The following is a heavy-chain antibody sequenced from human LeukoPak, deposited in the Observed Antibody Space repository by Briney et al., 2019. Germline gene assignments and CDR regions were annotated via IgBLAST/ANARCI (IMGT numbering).Heavy chain of an antibody. J-gene: IGHJ4*02. CDR1: GASISSYY. D-gene: IGHD3-22*01. CDR2: IYYSGSM. CDR3: ARENPSGYYNRPIDY. Sequence: PSETLSLICTVSGASISSYYWSWIRQPPGKGLEWIGDIYYSGSMKYNPSLKSRVTMSVDTSKNQFSLKLSSVTAADTAIYYCARENPSGYYNRPIDYWGQGTLVTVSS. V-gene: IGHV4-59*01.